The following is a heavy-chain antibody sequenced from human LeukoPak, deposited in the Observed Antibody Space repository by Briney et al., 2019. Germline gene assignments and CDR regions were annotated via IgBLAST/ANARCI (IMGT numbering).Heavy chain of an antibody. V-gene: IGHV1-18*01. Sequence: ASVKVSCKASGYTFTSYGISGVRQAPGQGLEWMGWISADNGNTNYAQKLQGRVTMTTDTSTSTAYMELRSLRSVDTAVYYCARAPGDYNDRGGYYGYDYWGQGTLVTVSS. J-gene: IGHJ4*02. D-gene: IGHD3-22*01. CDR3: ARAPGDYNDRGGYYGYDY. CDR2: ISADNGNT. CDR1: GYTFTSYG.